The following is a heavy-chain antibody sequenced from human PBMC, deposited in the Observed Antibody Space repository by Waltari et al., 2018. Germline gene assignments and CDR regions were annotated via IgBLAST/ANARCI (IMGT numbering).Heavy chain of an antibody. D-gene: IGHD6-19*01. J-gene: IGHJ2*01. CDR3: ARANHQWLALDKNWYFDL. CDR2: IYYSGST. CDR1: GGSISSSSYY. Sequence: QLQLQESGPGLVKPSETLSLTCTVSGGSISSSSYYWGWIRQPPGKGLEWIGSIYYSGSTYNNPSLKSRVTISVDTSKNQFSLKLSSVTAADTAVYYCARANHQWLALDKNWYFDLWGRGTLVTVSS. V-gene: IGHV4-39*07.